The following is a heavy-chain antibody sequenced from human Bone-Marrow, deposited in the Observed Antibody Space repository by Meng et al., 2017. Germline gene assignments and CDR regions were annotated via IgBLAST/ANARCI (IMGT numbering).Heavy chain of an antibody. CDR2: IKSKTDGGTT. Sequence: GESLKISCAASGFTFSSYWMSWVRQAPGKGLEWVGRIKSKTDGGTTDYAAPVKDRFTISRDDSKNTLYLQMNSLKTEDTAVYYCTTDKLNDFWSGYYTAIFDYWGQGTLVTVSS. CDR1: GFTFSSYW. CDR3: TTDKLNDFWSGYYTAIFDY. D-gene: IGHD3-3*01. V-gene: IGHV3-15*01. J-gene: IGHJ4*02.